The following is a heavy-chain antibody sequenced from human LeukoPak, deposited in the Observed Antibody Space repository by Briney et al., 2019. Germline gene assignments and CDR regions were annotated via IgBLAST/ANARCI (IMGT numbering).Heavy chain of an antibody. V-gene: IGHV3-30-3*01. J-gene: IGHJ4*02. CDR3: ARDHASLY. Sequence: PGGSLRLSCAASGFTFSSYAMHWVRQAPGKGLEWVAVISYDGSNKYYADSVKGRFTISRDNSKNTLYLQMNSLRAEDTAVYYCARDHASLYWGQGTLVTVSS. CDR1: GFTFSSYA. CDR2: ISYDGSNK.